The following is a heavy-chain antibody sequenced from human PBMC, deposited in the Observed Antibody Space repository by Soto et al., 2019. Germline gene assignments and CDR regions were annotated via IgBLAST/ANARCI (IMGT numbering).Heavy chain of an antibody. V-gene: IGHV4-30-4*01. J-gene: IGHJ4*02. CDR2: IYYSGST. Sequence: QVQLQESGPGLVKPSQTLSLTCTVSGGSISSGDYYWSWIRQPPGKGLEWIGYIYYSGSTYYNPSLKSRVTISVDPSKNQFSLKLSSVTAADTAVYYCARAPPYYYGSGSSPSYFDYWGQGTLVTVSS. D-gene: IGHD3-10*01. CDR1: GGSISSGDYY. CDR3: ARAPPYYYGSGSSPSYFDY.